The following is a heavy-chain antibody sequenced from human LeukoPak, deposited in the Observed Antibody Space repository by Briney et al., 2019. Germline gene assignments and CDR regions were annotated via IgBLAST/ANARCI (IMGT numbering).Heavy chain of an antibody. Sequence: PGGSLRLSCAASGFTFSSYAMSWVRQGPGKGLEWVSGISSTGGTTYYGESVKGRFTISRDNSKNTLYLQMNSLRAEDTAVYYCAKDLESSSSWYFGNYWGQGTLVTVSS. J-gene: IGHJ4*02. CDR3: AKDLESSSSWYFGNY. CDR2: ISSTGGTT. V-gene: IGHV3-23*01. CDR1: GFTFSSYA. D-gene: IGHD6-13*01.